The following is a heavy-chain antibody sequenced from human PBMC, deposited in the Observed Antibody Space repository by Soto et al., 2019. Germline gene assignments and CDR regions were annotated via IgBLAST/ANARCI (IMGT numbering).Heavy chain of an antibody. CDR3: AKGGGYGSGSYYLLGDY. V-gene: IGHV3-23*01. J-gene: IGHJ4*02. D-gene: IGHD3-10*01. CDR2: ISGSGGST. Sequence: GGSLRLSCAASGFTFSSYAMSWVRQAPGKGLEWVSAISGSGGSTYYTDSVKGRFTISRDNSKNTLYLQMNSLRAEDTAVYYCAKGGGYGSGSYYLLGDYWGQGTLVTVSS. CDR1: GFTFSSYA.